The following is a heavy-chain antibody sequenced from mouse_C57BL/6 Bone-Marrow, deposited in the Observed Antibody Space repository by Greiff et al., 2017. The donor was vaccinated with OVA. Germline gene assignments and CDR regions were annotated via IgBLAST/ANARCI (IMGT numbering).Heavy chain of an antibody. CDR1: GYTFTSYW. J-gene: IGHJ3*01. CDR2: IDPSDSNT. V-gene: IGHV1-69*01. Sequence: QVQLQQPGAELVMPGASVKLSCKASGYTFTSYWMHWVKQRPGQGLEWIGEIDPSDSNTNYNQKFKGKSTLTVDKSSSTAYMQLSSLTSEDSAVYYCARDYYGSSKTWFDYWGQGTLVTVSA. D-gene: IGHD1-1*01. CDR3: ARDYYGSSKTWFDY.